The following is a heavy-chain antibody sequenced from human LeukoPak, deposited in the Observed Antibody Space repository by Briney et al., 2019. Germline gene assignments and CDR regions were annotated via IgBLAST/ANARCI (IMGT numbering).Heavy chain of an antibody. CDR2: LYISGIT. D-gene: IGHD4-11*01. CDR3: ARGSAYRSFDY. CDR1: GASISSGSYA. V-gene: IGHV4-61*02. J-gene: IGHJ4*02. Sequence: SQTLSLTCTVAGASISSGSYAWRCLRQPAGEGLEWIGRLYISGITNYYHSHKSRITMSVETTKHRFFLKLSSVTPASTAAHYWARGSAYRSFDYWGQGTLVSVSS.